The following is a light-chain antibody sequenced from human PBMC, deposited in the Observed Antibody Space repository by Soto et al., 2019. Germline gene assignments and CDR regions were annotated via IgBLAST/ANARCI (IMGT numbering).Light chain of an antibody. CDR1: SSDVGASKS. Sequence: QSALTQPASVSGSPGQSITISCTGTSSDVGASKSVSWYQQHPGKDPKLMIYDVSNRPSGVSDRFSGSKSGNTASLTISGLQAEDEADYYCISFRSTSAYVFGTGTKVTVL. J-gene: IGLJ1*01. CDR3: ISFRSTSAYV. CDR2: DVS. V-gene: IGLV2-14*01.